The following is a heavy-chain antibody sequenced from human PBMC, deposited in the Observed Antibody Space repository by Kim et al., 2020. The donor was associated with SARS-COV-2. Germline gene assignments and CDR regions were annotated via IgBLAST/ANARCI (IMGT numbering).Heavy chain of an antibody. D-gene: IGHD3-22*01. CDR3: SRARITMIVVDSFDI. V-gene: IGHV4-31*02. Sequence: PCLKSRVTISLDTSKNRFSLKLSSVTAAVMAVYYCSRARITMIVVDSFDIWGQGTMVTVSS. J-gene: IGHJ3*02.